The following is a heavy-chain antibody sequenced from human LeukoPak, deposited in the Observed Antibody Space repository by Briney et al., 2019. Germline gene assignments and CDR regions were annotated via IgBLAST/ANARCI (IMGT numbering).Heavy chain of an antibody. D-gene: IGHD2/OR15-2a*01. V-gene: IGHV3-48*03. J-gene: IGHJ4*02. Sequence: GGSLRLSCAGSGFIFSSYEMNWVRQAPGKGLEWVSYISNTDSTIYYADSVKGRFTISRADAKNSLYLQMDSLRVEDTAVYYCARDGGLSNSVRFFDYWGQGTLVTVSS. CDR2: ISNTDSTI. CDR1: GFIFSSYE. CDR3: ARDGGLSNSVRFFDY.